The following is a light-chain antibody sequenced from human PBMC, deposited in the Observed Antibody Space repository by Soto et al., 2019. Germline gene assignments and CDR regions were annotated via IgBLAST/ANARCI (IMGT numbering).Light chain of an antibody. CDR1: QGIRND. CDR3: LQDINYPWT. J-gene: IGKJ1*01. V-gene: IGKV1-6*01. CDR2: GAS. Sequence: AIQMTQSPSSLSASVGDRVTITCRASQGIRNDLGWYQQKSGKAPKLLIYGASSVQSGVPPRFSGSGSGTDFTLAISSLQPEDSATYYCLQDINYPWTFGQGTKVDI.